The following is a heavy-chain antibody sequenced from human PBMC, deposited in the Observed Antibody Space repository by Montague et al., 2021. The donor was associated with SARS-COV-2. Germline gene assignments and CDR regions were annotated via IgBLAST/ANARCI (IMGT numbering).Heavy chain of an antibody. D-gene: IGHD3-9*01. CDR1: GYTFTSYS. CDR3: ARDLTVLSGMDV. J-gene: IGHJ6*02. CDR2: ISAYNGNT. V-gene: IGHV1-18*01. Sequence: SVKVSCKASGYTFTSYSIGWVRQAPGQGLEWMGWISAYNGNTNYAQKLQGRVTMTTDTSTSTAYMELRSLRSDDTAVYYCARDLTVLSGMDVWGQGTTVTVSS.